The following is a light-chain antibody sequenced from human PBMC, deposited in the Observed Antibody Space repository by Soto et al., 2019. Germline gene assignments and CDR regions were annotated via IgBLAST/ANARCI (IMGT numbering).Light chain of an antibody. V-gene: IGKV1-9*01. CDR2: TAS. J-gene: IGKJ1*01. Sequence: DVQLTQSPSFLSASVGDRVTITCRASQGITNYLAWYQQKPGKAPKPLIHTASTLQSGVPSRFSGSGAGAEFTLTITGLQPEDFATYFRQQFHTYPWTFGQGTKVDIK. CDR1: QGITNY. CDR3: QQFHTYPWT.